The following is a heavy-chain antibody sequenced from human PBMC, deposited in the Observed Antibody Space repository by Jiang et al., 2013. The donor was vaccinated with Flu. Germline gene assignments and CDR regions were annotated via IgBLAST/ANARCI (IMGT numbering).Heavy chain of an antibody. CDR3: ARYFGTDYYDSSLANYFDN. CDR2: IYHSGST. J-gene: IGHJ4*02. D-gene: IGHD3-22*01. Sequence: GPGLVKPSQTLSLTCAVSGASISSGGYSWSWIRQPPGKGLEWIGSIYHSGSTYYNPSLKSRVTISIDRSKNQFSLKLSSVTAADTAVYYCARYFGTDYYDSSLANYFDNWGQGTLVTVPS. CDR1: GASISSGGYS. V-gene: IGHV4-30-2*01.